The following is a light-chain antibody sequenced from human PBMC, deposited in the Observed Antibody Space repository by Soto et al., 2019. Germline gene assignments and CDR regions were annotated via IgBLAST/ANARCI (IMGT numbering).Light chain of an antibody. CDR2: DAS. CDR1: QSINRH. J-gene: IGKJ4*01. CDR3: QQRSNWPPVT. V-gene: IGKV3-11*01. Sequence: EIVLTQSPATLSLSPGERATLSCRASQSINRHLAWYQQKPGQAPRLLILDASDRATGIPARFSGSGSGTDFTLTISSLESEDFAVYYCQQRSNWPPVTFGGGTKVEIK.